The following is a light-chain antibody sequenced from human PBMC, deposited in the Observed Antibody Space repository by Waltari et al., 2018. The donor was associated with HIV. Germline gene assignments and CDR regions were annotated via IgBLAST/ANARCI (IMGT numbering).Light chain of an antibody. CDR3: CSYAGNFWV. CDR1: SSDVGNYNL. Sequence: QSALTQPASVSGSPGQSITISCTGTSSDVGNYNLFSWYQQYPDKAPKLMIYEVTKRPSGVSNRFSGSKSGNTASLTISGVQADDEADYYCCSYAGNFWVFGGGTKLTVL. V-gene: IGLV2-23*02. J-gene: IGLJ3*02. CDR2: EVT.